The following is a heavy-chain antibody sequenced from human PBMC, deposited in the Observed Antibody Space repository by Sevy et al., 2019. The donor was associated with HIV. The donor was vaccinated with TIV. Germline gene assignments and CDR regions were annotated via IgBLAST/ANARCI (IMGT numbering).Heavy chain of an antibody. CDR3: VKVEAAAGTFDY. D-gene: IGHD6-13*01. J-gene: IGHJ4*02. V-gene: IGHV3-23*01. Sequence: GGSLRLSCAASGFTFSSYAMSWVRQAPGKGLEWVSAISGSGGSTYYADSVKGRFTISRDNSKNTLYLQMNSLRAEDTAVYYCVKVEAAAGTFDYWGQGTLVTVSS. CDR2: ISGSGGST. CDR1: GFTFSSYA.